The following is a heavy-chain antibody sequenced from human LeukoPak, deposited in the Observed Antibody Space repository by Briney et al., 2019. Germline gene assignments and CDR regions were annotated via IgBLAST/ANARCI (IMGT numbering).Heavy chain of an antibody. J-gene: IGHJ4*02. CDR2: INYTGSI. CDR1: GGSISSYY. V-gene: IGHV4-59*01. D-gene: IGHD5-12*01. Sequence: SGTLSLTCTVSGGSISSYYWSWFRQPPGKGLEWIGYINYTGSINYNTSLKSRVTISIDTSKNQFSLKLSSVTAADTAVYYCAGSSGYGSTHNFDYWGQATLVTV. CDR3: AGSSGYGSTHNFDY.